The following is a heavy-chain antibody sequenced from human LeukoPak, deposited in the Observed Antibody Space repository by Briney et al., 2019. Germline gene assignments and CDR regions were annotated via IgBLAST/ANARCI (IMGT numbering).Heavy chain of an antibody. J-gene: IGHJ3*02. CDR2: INTNTGNP. D-gene: IGHD3-22*01. Sequence: ASVKVSCKASGYTFTSYDINWVRQATGQGLEWMGWINTNTGNPTYAQGFTGRFVFSLDTSVSTAYLQISSLKAEDTAVYYCARGGTQDYYDSSGYYWGPPQAFDIWGQGTMVTVSS. V-gene: IGHV7-4-1*02. CDR3: ARGGTQDYYDSSGYYWGPPQAFDI. CDR1: GYTFTSYD.